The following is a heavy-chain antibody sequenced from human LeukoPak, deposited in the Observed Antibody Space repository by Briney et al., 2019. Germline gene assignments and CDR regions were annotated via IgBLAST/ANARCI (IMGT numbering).Heavy chain of an antibody. CDR3: ARDLTNDYGDYYGDY. Sequence: ASVKVSCTASGYTFTSYYMHWVRQAPGQGLEWMGINNPSGGATSYAQKFQGRVTMTRDTSTSTVYMELSSLRSEDTAVYYCARDLTNDYGDYYGDYWGQGTLVTVSS. V-gene: IGHV1-46*01. J-gene: IGHJ4*02. CDR1: GYTFTSYY. D-gene: IGHD4-17*01. CDR2: NNPSGGAT.